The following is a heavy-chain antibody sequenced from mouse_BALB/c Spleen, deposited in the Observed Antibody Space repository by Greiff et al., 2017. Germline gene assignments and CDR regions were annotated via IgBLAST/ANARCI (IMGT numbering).Heavy chain of an antibody. CDR1: GYTFSSYW. J-gene: IGHJ4*01. Sequence: QVQLQQSGAELMKPGASVKISCKATGYTFSSYWIEWVKQRPGHGLEWIGEILPGSGSTNYNEKFKGKATFTADTSSNTAYMQLSSLTSEDSAVYYCARGYDGYYEKDYAMDYWGQGTSVTVSS. CDR2: ILPGSGST. V-gene: IGHV1-9*01. D-gene: IGHD2-3*01. CDR3: ARGYDGYYEKDYAMDY.